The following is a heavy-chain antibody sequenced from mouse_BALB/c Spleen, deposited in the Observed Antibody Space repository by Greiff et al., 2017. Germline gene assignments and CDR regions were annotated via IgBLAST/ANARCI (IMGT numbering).Heavy chain of an antibody. CDR3: AAHGYTYYAMDY. V-gene: IGHV1-18*01. CDR2: INPNNGGT. Sequence: EVQLQESGPELVKPGASVKIPCKASGYTFTDYNMDWVKQSHGKSLEWIGDINPNNGGTIYNQKFKGKATLTVDKSSSTAYMELRSLTSEDTAVYYCAAHGYTYYAMDYWGQGTSVTVSS. J-gene: IGHJ4*01. CDR1: GYTFTDYN. D-gene: IGHD2-2*01.